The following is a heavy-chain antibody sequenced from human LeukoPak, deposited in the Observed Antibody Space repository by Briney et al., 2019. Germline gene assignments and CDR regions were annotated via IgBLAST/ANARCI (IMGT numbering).Heavy chain of an antibody. CDR3: ALIGYSSGWYDFDY. Sequence: SVKVSCKASGGTFSSYAISWVRQAPGQGLEWMGGIIPIFGTANYAQKFQGRVTITADESTSTAYMELSSLRSENTAVYYCALIGYSSGWYDFDYWGQGTLVTVSS. D-gene: IGHD6-19*01. CDR1: GGTFSSYA. V-gene: IGHV1-69*01. J-gene: IGHJ4*02. CDR2: IIPIFGTA.